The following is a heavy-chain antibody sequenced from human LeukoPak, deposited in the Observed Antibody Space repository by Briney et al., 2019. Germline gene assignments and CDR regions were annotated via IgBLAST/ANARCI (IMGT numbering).Heavy chain of an antibody. CDR1: GYSISSGYY. CDR2: IDQSGST. J-gene: IGHJ4*02. CDR3: ARRAHYFDY. V-gene: IGHV4-38-2*02. Sequence: SETLSLTCTVSGYSISSGYYWGCIRQPPGKGLEWIGSIDQSGSTYYNPSLKSRVTISVDTSKNQFSLKLSSVTAADTAVYYCARRAHYFDYWGQGTLVTVSS.